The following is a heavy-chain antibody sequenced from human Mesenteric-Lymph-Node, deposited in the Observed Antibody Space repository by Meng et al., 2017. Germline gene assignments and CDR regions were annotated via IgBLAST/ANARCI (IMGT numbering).Heavy chain of an antibody. CDR1: GYTFSNYG. D-gene: IGHD6-13*01. CDR3: TRADIAAAGTGGY. Sequence: VPLVQSGAEVKKPGASVKVSCKATGYTFSNYGISWVRQAPGQGLEWMGWISGYSGNTKYAQKLQGRVTMTTDTSTNTAYMELRSLRSDDTAVYYCTRADIAAAGTGGYWGQGTLVTVSS. V-gene: IGHV1-18*01. J-gene: IGHJ4*02. CDR2: ISGYSGNT.